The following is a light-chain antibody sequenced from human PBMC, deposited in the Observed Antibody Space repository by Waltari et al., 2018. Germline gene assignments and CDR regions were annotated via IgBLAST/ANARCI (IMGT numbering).Light chain of an antibody. CDR3: ATWDDSLNAWV. J-gene: IGLJ3*02. CDR2: TDN. CDR1: YSNIGRNA. Sequence: QSVLTQPPSASGTPGQRVTIPCSGSYSNIGRNAVNWYQQLPETAPKLLIYTDNQRPSGVPDRFSGSKSGTSASLAISGLQSEDEADYHCATWDDSLNAWVFGGGTKVTVL. V-gene: IGLV1-44*01.